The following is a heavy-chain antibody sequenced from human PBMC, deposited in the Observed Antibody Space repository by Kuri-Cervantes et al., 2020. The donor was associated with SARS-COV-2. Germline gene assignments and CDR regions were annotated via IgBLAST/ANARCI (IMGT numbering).Heavy chain of an antibody. CDR2: TYHTGTT. CDR1: GGSISSDGYY. Sequence: SETLSLTCTVSGGSISSDGYYWSWIRQPPVKGLEWIGFTYHTGTTYYSPSLTSRVSISVDTSKNIFSLKLSAVTAADTAVYYCARHAACSGTSCYTFDFWGQGILVTVSS. D-gene: IGHD2-2*01. V-gene: IGHV4-30-4*08. J-gene: IGHJ4*02. CDR3: ARHAACSGTSCYTFDF.